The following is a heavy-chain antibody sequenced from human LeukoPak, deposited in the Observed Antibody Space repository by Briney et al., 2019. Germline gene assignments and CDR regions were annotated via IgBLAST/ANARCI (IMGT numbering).Heavy chain of an antibody. CDR3: AREKFLGRLTRVLDT. Sequence: PSETLSLTCVVNNGSFTEYFWSWIRQPPGKGLEWIWEVYHSGSTNYNPSLKSRLSISADMSKKQFSLKLNSVTAADTAVYYCAREKFLGRLTRVLDTWGQGTLVTVSS. D-gene: IGHD3-3*01. CDR1: NGSFTEYF. V-gene: IGHV4-34*01. CDR2: VYHSGST. J-gene: IGHJ5*02.